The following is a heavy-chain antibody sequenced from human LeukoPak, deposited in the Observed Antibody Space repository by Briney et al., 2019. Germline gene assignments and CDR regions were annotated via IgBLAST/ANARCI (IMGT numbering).Heavy chain of an antibody. CDR2: ISSSSSYI. V-gene: IGHV3-21*01. CDR1: GFTFSSYS. D-gene: IGHD2-2*01. Sequence: GGSLRLSCAASGFTFSSYSMNWVRQAPGKGLEWVSSISSSSSYIYYADSVKGRFTISRDNAKNSLYLQMNSLRAEDTAMYYCARGRGSSRDFDYWGQGTLVTVSS. CDR3: ARGRGSSRDFDY. J-gene: IGHJ4*02.